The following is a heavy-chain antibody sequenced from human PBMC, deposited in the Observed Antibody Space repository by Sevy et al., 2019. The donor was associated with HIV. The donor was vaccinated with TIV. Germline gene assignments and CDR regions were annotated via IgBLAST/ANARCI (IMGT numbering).Heavy chain of an antibody. D-gene: IGHD5-18*01. J-gene: IGHJ6*03. Sequence: SETLSLTCTVSGGSISSSSYYWGWIRQPPGKGLEWIGNIYYSGITYFNPSLKSRVTISVDTSKNQFSRRLRSVTAADTAVYYCASSFPTSGYTYPYYYMDVWGKGTTVTVSS. V-gene: IGHV4-39*01. CDR2: IYYSGIT. CDR3: ASSFPTSGYTYPYYYMDV. CDR1: GGSISSSSYY.